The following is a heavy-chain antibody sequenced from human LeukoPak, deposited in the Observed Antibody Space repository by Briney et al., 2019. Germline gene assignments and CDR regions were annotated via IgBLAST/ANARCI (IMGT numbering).Heavy chain of an antibody. CDR1: GFTVSSNY. CDR3: ARVGAVVRTYYFDY. Sequence: GGSLRLSCAASGFTVSSNYMSWVRQAPGKGLEWVSVIYSGGSTYYADSVKGRFTISKDNSKNTLYLQMNSLRAGDTAVYYCARVGAVVRTYYFDYWGQGTLVTVSS. D-gene: IGHD4-23*01. J-gene: IGHJ4*02. CDR2: IYSGGST. V-gene: IGHV3-66*01.